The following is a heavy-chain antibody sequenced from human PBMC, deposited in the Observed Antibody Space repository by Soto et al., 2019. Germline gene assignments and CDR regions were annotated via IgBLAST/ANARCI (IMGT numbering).Heavy chain of an antibody. Sequence: GGSLRLSCAASGFTFSSYGMHWVRQAPGKGLEWVAVIWYDGSNKYYADSVKGRFTISRDNSKNTLYLQMNSLRAEDTAVYYCATPYGSGSYPDYFDYWGQGTLVTVSS. CDR1: GFTFSSYG. D-gene: IGHD3-10*01. CDR2: IWYDGSNK. J-gene: IGHJ4*02. V-gene: IGHV3-33*01. CDR3: ATPYGSGSYPDYFDY.